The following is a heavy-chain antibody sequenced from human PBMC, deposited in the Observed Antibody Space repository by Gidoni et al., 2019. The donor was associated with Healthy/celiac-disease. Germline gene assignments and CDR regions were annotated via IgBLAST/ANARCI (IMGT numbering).Heavy chain of an antibody. D-gene: IGHD3-22*01. CDR2: IYHSGST. J-gene: IGHJ6*02. CDR3: ARENDSSGYYYYGMDV. Sequence: QVQLQESGPGLVKPSETLSLTCAVSGYSISSGYYWGWIRQPPGKGLEWLGSIYHSGSTYYNPSLKSRVTISVDTSKTQFSLKLSSVTAADTAVYYCARENDSSGYYYYGMDVWGQGTTVTVSS. V-gene: IGHV4-38-2*02. CDR1: GYSISSGYY.